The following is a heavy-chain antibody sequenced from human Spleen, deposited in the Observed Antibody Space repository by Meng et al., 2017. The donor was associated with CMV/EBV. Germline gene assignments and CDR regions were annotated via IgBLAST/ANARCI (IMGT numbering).Heavy chain of an antibody. D-gene: IGHD6-13*01. CDR3: IAAQDY. J-gene: IGHJ4*02. CDR1: GGGFSGCA. Sequence: VRLVQSGAEVKKPGSSVKVACQTSGGGFSGCAISWVRLAPGQGLEWMGGIIPIFGTANYAQKFQGRVTISTDESTSTAYMELSSLRSEDTAVYYCIAAQDYWGQGTLVTVSS. V-gene: IGHV1-69*05. CDR2: IIPIFGTA.